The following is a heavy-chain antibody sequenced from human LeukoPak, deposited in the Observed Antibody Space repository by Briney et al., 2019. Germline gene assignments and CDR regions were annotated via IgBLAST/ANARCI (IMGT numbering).Heavy chain of an antibody. J-gene: IGHJ4*02. V-gene: IGHV4-39*07. CDR1: GGSISSSSYY. CDR2: IYYSGST. Sequence: SETLSLTCTVSGGSISSSSYYWGWIRQPPGKGLEWIGSIYYSGSTYYNPSLKSRVTISVDTSKNQFSLKLSSVTAADTAVYYCARGRSGHPHFDYWCQGTLVTVSS. D-gene: IGHD3-3*01. CDR3: ARGRSGHPHFDY.